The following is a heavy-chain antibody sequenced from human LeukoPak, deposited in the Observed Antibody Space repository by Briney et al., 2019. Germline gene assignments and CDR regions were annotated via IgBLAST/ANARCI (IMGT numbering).Heavy chain of an antibody. J-gene: IGHJ4*01. CDR1: GFTFSSYA. V-gene: IGHV3-30*18. Sequence: GGSLRLSCAASGFTFSSYAIHWVRQAPSNGLEWVAVVSYDGSDRHYADSVKGRFTISRDNSKNTLTLQMNGLRPEDTAVYYCAKDEVGAANYFEYWGQEPWSPSPQ. CDR3: AKDEVGAANYFEY. CDR2: VSYDGSDR. D-gene: IGHD1-26*01.